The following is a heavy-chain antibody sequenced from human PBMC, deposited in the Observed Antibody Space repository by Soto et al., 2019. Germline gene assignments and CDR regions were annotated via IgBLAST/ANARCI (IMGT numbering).Heavy chain of an antibody. D-gene: IGHD2-15*01. V-gene: IGHV1-8*01. CDR2: MNPNSGNT. Sequence: ASVKVSCKASGYTFTSYDINWVRQATGQGLEWMGWMNPNSGNTGYAQKFQGRVTMTRNTSISTAYMELSSLRSEDTAVYYCAGAGSENIVVVVAEDYYYGMDVWGQGTTVTVSS. CDR1: GYTFTSYD. J-gene: IGHJ6*02. CDR3: AGAGSENIVVVVAEDYYYGMDV.